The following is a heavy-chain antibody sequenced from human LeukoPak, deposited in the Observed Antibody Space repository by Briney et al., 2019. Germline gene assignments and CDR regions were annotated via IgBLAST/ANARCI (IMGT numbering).Heavy chain of an antibody. CDR2: IYTSGST. D-gene: IGHD3-9*01. CDR3: ARSPTNTGQYFDWSGGYFDY. V-gene: IGHV4-4*07. Sequence: SGTLSLTCTVSGGSISSYYWSWIRQPAGKGLEWIGRIYTSGSTNYNPSLKSRVTMSVDTSKNQFSLKLSSVTAADTAVYYCARSPTNTGQYFDWSGGYFDYWGQGTLVTVSS. CDR1: GGSISSYY. J-gene: IGHJ4*02.